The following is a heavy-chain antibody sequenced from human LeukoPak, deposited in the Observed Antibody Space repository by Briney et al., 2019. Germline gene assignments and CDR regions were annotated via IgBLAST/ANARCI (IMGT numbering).Heavy chain of an antibody. CDR3: ARGVRMTGYPDAFDI. Sequence: SETLSLTCAVSGGSISSGGYSWSWIRQPPGKGLEWIGYIYHSGSTYYNPSLKSRVTISVDRSKIQFSLKLSSVTAADTAVYYCARGVRMTGYPDAFDIWGQGTMVTVSS. J-gene: IGHJ3*02. CDR2: IYHSGST. V-gene: IGHV4-30-2*01. CDR1: GGSISSGGYS. D-gene: IGHD3-9*01.